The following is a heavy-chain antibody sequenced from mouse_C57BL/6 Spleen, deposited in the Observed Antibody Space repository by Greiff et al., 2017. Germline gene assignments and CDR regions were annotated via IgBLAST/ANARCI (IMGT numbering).Heavy chain of an antibody. D-gene: IGHD2-4*01. CDR3: ARSPIYYDYDDAMDY. J-gene: IGHJ4*01. V-gene: IGHV1-80*01. CDR2: FYPGDGDT. CDR1: GYAFSSYW. Sequence: QVQLQQSGAALVKPWASVKISCKASGYAFSSYWLNWVKQRPGKGLVWMGQFYPGDGDTNYNGKFKGKATLTADKSSSTAYMQLSSLTAEDSAVYFCARSPIYYDYDDAMDYWGQGTSVTVSS.